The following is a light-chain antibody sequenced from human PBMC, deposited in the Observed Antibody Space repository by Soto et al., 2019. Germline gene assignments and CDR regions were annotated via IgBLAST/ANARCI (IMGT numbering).Light chain of an antibody. CDR1: QTVNNN. CDR3: QQYNNWPLT. Sequence: EIVMTQSPATLSVSPGERATLSCRASQTVNNNLAWYQQTPGQAPRLLIYGASARATGIRARFSGSGSGTEFTLTISSLQSEDFAVYYWQQYNNWPLTFGGGTKVEIK. CDR2: GAS. V-gene: IGKV3-15*01. J-gene: IGKJ4*01.